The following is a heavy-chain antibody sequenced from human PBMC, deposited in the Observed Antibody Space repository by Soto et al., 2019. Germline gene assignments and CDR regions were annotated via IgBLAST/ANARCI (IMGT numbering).Heavy chain of an antibody. J-gene: IGHJ6*02. CDR1: GFTVSSNY. Sequence: PGGSLRLSCAASGFTVSSNYMSWVRQAPWKGLEWVSVIYSGGSTYYADSVKGRFTISRDNSKNTLYLQMNSLRAEDTAVYYCARAFSSWSGYDDYYYGMDVWGQGTTVTVSS. CDR3: ARAFSSWSGYDDYYYGMDV. V-gene: IGHV3-53*01. D-gene: IGHD3-3*01. CDR2: IYSGGST.